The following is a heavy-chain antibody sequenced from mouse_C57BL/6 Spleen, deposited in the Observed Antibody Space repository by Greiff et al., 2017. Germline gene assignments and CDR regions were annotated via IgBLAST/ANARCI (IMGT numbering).Heavy chain of an antibody. D-gene: IGHD1-2*01. CDR2: IFPGSGST. J-gene: IGHJ3*01. V-gene: IGHV1-75*01. CDR3: ARSSLHGGFAY. Sequence: VHLVESGPELVKPGASVKISCKASGYTFTDYYINWVKQRPGQGLEWIGWIFPGSGSTYYNEKFKGKATLTVDKSSSTAYMLLSSLTSEDSAVYFCARSSLHGGFAYWGQGTLVTVSA. CDR1: GYTFTDYY.